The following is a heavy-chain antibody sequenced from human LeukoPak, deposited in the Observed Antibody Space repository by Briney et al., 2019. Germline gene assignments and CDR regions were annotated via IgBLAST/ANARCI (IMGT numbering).Heavy chain of an antibody. V-gene: IGHV1-2*02. D-gene: IGHD6-19*01. CDR3: ARGGGHSSGCKWS. J-gene: IGHJ5*02. Sequence: ASVKVSCKASGYTFTGYYMHWVRQAPGQGLEWTGWINPNSGGTNYAQKFQGRVTMTRDTSISTAYMELSRLRSDDTAVYYCARGGGHSSGCKWSWGQGTLVTVSS. CDR2: INPNSGGT. CDR1: GYTFTGYY.